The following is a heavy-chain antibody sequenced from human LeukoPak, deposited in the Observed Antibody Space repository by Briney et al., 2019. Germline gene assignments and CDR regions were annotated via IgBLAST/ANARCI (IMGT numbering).Heavy chain of an antibody. J-gene: IGHJ4*02. V-gene: IGHV3-23*01. CDR3: ARGGVDYYGSGTYYLMYYFDY. D-gene: IGHD3-10*01. CDR2: ISGSGGAT. Sequence: GGSLRLSCAASGFTFNTYGMSWVRQAPGKGLEWVSGISGSGGATYYTDAVKGRFTISRDDPHNTLYLQMNSLRAEDTAVYFCARGGVDYYGSGTYYLMYYFDYWGQGALVTVSS. CDR1: GFTFNTYG.